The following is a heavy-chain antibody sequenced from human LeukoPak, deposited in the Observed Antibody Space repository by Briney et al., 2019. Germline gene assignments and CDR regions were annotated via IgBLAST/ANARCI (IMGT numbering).Heavy chain of an antibody. D-gene: IGHD4-23*01. CDR3: ARVVRWYPGAFDF. V-gene: IGHV3-53*01. Sequence: GGSLRLSCAASGFTVSSNYMSWVRQAPGKGLEWVSVIYSGRSGGRTYYADSVKGRFTISRDNSKNTLYLQMNSLRAEDTAVYYCARVVRWYPGAFDFWGQGTMVTVSS. CDR2: IYSGRSGGRT. CDR1: GFTVSSNY. J-gene: IGHJ3*01.